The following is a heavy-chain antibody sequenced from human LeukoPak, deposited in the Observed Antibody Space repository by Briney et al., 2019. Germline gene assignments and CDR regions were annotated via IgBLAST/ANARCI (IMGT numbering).Heavy chain of an antibody. CDR2: INPSGGST. V-gene: IGHV1-46*01. Sequence: ASVKVSCKASGYASTSYYMHWVRQAPGQGLEWMGIINPSGGSTSYAPKFQGRLTMTRDTSTSTVYMELSSLRSEDTAVYYCARVPGVGASGFDYWGQGTLVTVSS. D-gene: IGHD1-26*01. J-gene: IGHJ4*02. CDR3: ARVPGVGASGFDY. CDR1: GYASTSYY.